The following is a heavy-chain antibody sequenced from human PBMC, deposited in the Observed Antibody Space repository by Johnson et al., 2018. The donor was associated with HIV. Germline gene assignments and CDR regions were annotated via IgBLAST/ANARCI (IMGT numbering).Heavy chain of an antibody. Sequence: QLVESGGGVVQPGRSLRLSCAASGFTFSCYVMHWVRQAPGKGLEWVAVISYDGSNKYYADSVKGRFTISRDNSKNTLYLQMNSLRAEDTAVYYCARGRAWDHDAFDIWGQGTMVTVSS. CDR1: GFTFSCYV. CDR3: ARGRAWDHDAFDI. V-gene: IGHV3-30*14. CDR2: ISYDGSNK. J-gene: IGHJ3*02. D-gene: IGHD1-26*01.